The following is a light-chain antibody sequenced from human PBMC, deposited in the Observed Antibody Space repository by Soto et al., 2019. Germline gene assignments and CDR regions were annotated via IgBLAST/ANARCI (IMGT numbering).Light chain of an antibody. Sequence: QSALTQPASVSGSPGQSITISCTGTSSDIGGYKYVSWYQQHPGKAPKLMIYEGSKRPSGVSNRFSGSKSGNTASLTISGLQAEDEADYYCSSFSSSTTLYVFGTGTKVTVL. CDR2: EGS. V-gene: IGLV2-14*01. CDR3: SSFSSSTTLYV. CDR1: SSDIGGYKY. J-gene: IGLJ1*01.